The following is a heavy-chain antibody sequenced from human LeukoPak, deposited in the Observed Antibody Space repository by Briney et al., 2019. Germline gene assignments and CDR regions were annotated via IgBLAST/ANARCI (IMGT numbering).Heavy chain of an antibody. Sequence: SETLSLTCTVSGGFISSNNWYWGWIRQPPGKGLEWIGSIYYSGSTYYNPSLKSRVTISVDTSKNQFSLKLSSVTAADTAVYFCARLSPWEFTYYYYYMDVWGKGTTVTVSS. CDR1: GGFISSNNWY. V-gene: IGHV4-39*01. CDR2: IYYSGST. J-gene: IGHJ6*03. CDR3: ARLSPWEFTYYYYYMDV. D-gene: IGHD3-10*01.